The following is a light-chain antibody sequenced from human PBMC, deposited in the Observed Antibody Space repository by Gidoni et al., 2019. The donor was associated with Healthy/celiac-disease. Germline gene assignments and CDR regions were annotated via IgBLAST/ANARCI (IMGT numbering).Light chain of an antibody. CDR3: QQSYRTPYT. CDR1: QSISSY. CDR2: AAS. V-gene: IGKV1-39*01. Sequence: DIQMTQSPSSLSASVGDRVTIPCRASQSISSYLNWYQQKPGKAPKLLIYAASSLQSGVPSRFSGSGSGTDFTLTISSLQPEDFATYYCQQSYRTPYTFXQXTKLXIK. J-gene: IGKJ2*01.